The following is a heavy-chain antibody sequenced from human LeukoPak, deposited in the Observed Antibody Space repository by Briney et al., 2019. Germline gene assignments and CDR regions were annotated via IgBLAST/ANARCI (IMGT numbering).Heavy chain of an antibody. CDR3: AKEGGASSWFGELLGYFDY. CDR2: ISGSGGST. D-gene: IGHD3-10*01. V-gene: IGHV3-23*01. Sequence: GGSLRLSCAASGFTFSSYAMSWVRQAPGKGLEWVSAISGSGGSTYYADSVKGRFTISRDNSKNTLYLQMNGLRAEDTAVYYCAKEGGASSWFGELLGYFDYWGQGTLVTVSS. J-gene: IGHJ4*02. CDR1: GFTFSSYA.